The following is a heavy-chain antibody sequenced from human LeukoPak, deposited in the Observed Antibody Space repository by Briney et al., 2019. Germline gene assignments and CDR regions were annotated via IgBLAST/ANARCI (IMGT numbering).Heavy chain of an antibody. D-gene: IGHD3-22*01. CDR3: ASYYDSSGYFDP. Sequence: GASVKVSCKASGGTFSSYAISWVRQAPGQGLEWMGEIIPIFGTANYAQKFQGRVTITADESTSTAYMELSSLRSEDTAVYYCASYYDSSGYFDPWGQGTLVTVSS. J-gene: IGHJ5*02. CDR1: GGTFSSYA. CDR2: IIPIFGTA. V-gene: IGHV1-69*13.